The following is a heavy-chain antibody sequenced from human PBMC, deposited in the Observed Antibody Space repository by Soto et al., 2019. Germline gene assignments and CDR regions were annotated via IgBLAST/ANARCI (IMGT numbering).Heavy chain of an antibody. Sequence: QLQLQESGPGLVKPSETLSLTCSVSGGSISTSHHWGWIRQSPGKGLEWIGGIHYAGNTYYSPSRKSKLTISVDTPMTQFSLQLDSAAAADTALYYCARVRGMTTATKDRGLDVWGQGTTVTVSS. CDR3: ARVRGMTTATKDRGLDV. J-gene: IGHJ6*02. D-gene: IGHD4-17*01. V-gene: IGHV4-39*01. CDR2: IHYAGNT. CDR1: GGSISTSHH.